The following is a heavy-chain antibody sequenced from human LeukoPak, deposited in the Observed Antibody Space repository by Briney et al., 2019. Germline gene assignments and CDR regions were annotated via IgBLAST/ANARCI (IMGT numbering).Heavy chain of an antibody. V-gene: IGHV4-39*01. Sequence: SETLSLTCTVSGVSISSSSHSWGWIRQPPGKGLEWTGTIYYTGRTYYNPSLESRLTISVDTSKNQFSLKLTSVTAADTAIYYCAQSLGGGNWIGNWFDPWGQGTLVTVSS. CDR1: GVSISSSSHS. J-gene: IGHJ5*02. D-gene: IGHD1-1*01. CDR2: IYYTGRT. CDR3: AQSLGGGNWIGNWFDP.